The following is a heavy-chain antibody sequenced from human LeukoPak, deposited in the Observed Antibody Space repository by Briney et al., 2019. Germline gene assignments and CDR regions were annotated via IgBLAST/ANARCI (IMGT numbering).Heavy chain of an antibody. Sequence: GRSLRLSCAASGFTFSSYGIHWVRQAPGKGLEWVAVIWYGGRNKYYADSVKGRFTISRDNSKNTLYLQMNSLRAEDTAVYYCARAYNSGWYSGYYFDYWGQGTLVTVSS. CDR2: IWYGGRNK. D-gene: IGHD6-19*01. CDR1: GFTFSSYG. V-gene: IGHV3-33*08. CDR3: ARAYNSGWYSGYYFDY. J-gene: IGHJ4*02.